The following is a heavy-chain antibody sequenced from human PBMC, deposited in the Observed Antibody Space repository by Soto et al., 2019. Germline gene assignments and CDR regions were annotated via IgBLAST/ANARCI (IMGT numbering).Heavy chain of an antibody. CDR1: GITFSNNA. V-gene: IGHV3-64D*06. J-gene: IGHJ1*01. CDR3: VKSQAYYVDGNGYYPV. D-gene: IGHD3-22*01. Sequence: PGGSRRSSWSPSGITFSNNALPWFRQAPGKGLEYVSSIGSNGGSIFYADSVKGRFTISRDNSKNTLYLQFRSLRAEDPAEYYCVKSQAYYVDGNGYYPVWVPGTLVTF. CDR2: IGSNGGSI.